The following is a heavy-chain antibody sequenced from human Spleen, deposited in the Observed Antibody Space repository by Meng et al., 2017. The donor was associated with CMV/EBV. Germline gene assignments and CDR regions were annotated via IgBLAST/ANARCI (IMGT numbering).Heavy chain of an antibody. CDR3: AKENYYDSSGYFDY. D-gene: IGHD3-22*01. Sequence: ASGFTFSTYVMNWVRQAPGKGLEWVSALSGSGGSTYYADSVKGRFIISRDNSKNTLYLQMNSLRAEDTAVYYCAKENYYDSSGYFDYWGQGTLVTVSS. J-gene: IGHJ4*02. CDR2: LSGSGGST. V-gene: IGHV3-23*01. CDR1: GFTFSTYV.